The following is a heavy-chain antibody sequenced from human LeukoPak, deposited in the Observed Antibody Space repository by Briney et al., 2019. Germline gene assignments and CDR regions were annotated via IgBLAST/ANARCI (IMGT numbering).Heavy chain of an antibody. J-gene: IGHJ4*02. V-gene: IGHV3-48*01. CDR2: ISSSSSTI. CDR3: ARDVVLRYFDWLSPARYFDY. Sequence: GGSLRLSCAASGFTFSSYSMNWVRQAPGKGLEWVSYISSSSSTIYYADSVKGRFTISRDNAKNSLYLQMNSLRAEDTAVYYCARDVVLRYFDWLSPARYFDYWGQGTLVTVSS. CDR1: GFTFSSYS. D-gene: IGHD3-9*01.